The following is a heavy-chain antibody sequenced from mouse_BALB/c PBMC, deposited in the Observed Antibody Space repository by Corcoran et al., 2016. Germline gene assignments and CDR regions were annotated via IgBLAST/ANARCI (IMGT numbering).Heavy chain of an antibody. CDR3: ATDYYYGSSYGAMDY. CDR2: INTYTGEP. V-gene: IGHV9-3-1*01. D-gene: IGHD1-1*01. Sequence: QIQLVQSGPELKKPGETVKISCKASGYTFTNYGMNWVKQAPGKGLKWMGWINTYTGEPTYADDFKGRFAFSLETSASTAYLQINNLKNEDTATYFCATDYYYGSSYGAMDYWGQGTSVTVSS. J-gene: IGHJ4*01. CDR1: GYTFTNYG.